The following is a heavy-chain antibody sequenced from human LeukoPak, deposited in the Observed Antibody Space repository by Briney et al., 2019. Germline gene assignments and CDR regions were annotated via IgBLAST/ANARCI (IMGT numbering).Heavy chain of an antibody. V-gene: IGHV4-59*01. CDR1: GGSISSYY. Sequence: SETLSLTCTVSGGSISSYYWSWIRQPPGKGLEWIGYIYYSGSTNYNPSLKSRVTISVDTSKNQFSLKLSSVTAADTAVYYCARLGYCSGGSCLPDYWGQGTLVTVSS. D-gene: IGHD2-15*01. J-gene: IGHJ4*02. CDR3: ARLGYCSGGSCLPDY. CDR2: IYYSGST.